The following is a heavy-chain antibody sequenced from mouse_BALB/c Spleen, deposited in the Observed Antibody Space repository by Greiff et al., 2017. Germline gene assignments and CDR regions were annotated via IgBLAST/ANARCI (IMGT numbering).Heavy chain of an antibody. CDR3: AYHPYYYGSNYPYAMDY. V-gene: IGHV1-80*01. J-gene: IGHJ4*01. CDR1: GYAFSSYW. CDR2: IYPGDGDT. Sequence: QVQLQQSGAELVRPGSSVKISCKASGYAFSSYWMNWVKQRPGQGLEWIGQIYPGDGDTNYNGKFKGKATLTADKSSSTAYMQLSSLTSEDSAVYSCAYHPYYYGSNYPYAMDYWGQGTSVTVSS. D-gene: IGHD1-1*01.